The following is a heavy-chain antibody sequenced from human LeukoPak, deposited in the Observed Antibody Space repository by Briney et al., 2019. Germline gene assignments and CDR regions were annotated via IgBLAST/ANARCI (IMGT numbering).Heavy chain of an antibody. CDR2: INPSGGRR. D-gene: IGHD4-23*01. J-gene: IGHJ1*01. Sequence: AKVKFSCKPSVYTFTSNYMHSVRQAPGHQLESMGIINPSGGRRSYAQKFQGRVTVTRDTYTSTVYMELSSLRSEDTAVYYCARGRTTVVTPGYFQYWGQGTLVIVSS. CDR3: ARGRTTVVTPGYFQY. CDR1: VYTFTSNY. V-gene: IGHV1-46*01.